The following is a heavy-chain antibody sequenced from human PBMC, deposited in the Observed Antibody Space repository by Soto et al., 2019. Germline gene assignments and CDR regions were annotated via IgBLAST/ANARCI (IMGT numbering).Heavy chain of an antibody. V-gene: IGHV1-69*01. CDR2: IIPIFGTA. CDR1: GGTFSSYA. D-gene: IGHD2-15*01. Sequence: QVQLVQSGAEVKKPGSSVKVSCKASGGTFSSYAISWVRQAPGQGLEWMGGIIPIFGTANYAQKFQGRVTITADESTSTAYMELSSLRSEDTAVYYCARGYCSGGSCLYYYCYGMDVWGQGTTVTVSS. CDR3: ARGYCSGGSCLYYYCYGMDV. J-gene: IGHJ6*02.